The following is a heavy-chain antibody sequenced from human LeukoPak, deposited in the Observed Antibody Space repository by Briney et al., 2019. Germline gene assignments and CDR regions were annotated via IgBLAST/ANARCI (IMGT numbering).Heavy chain of an antibody. CDR2: IKQDGSEK. D-gene: IGHD5-18*01. CDR3: ARDVRGSVTSYFYYYMDV. V-gene: IGHV3-7*01. Sequence: GGSLRLSCAASGFTFNSYWLSWVRQAPGKRLEWVANIKQDGSEKYSVDSVKGRFTISRDNAKNSLYLQMNSLRTEDTAVYYCARDVRGSVTSYFYYYMDVWGKGTTVTVSS. CDR1: GFTFNSYW. J-gene: IGHJ6*03.